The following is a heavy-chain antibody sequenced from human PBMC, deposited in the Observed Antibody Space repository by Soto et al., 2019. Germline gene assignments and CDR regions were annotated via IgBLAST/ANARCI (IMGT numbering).Heavy chain of an antibody. CDR3: ASLLRYYDILTGYSAGFDY. D-gene: IGHD3-9*01. J-gene: IGHJ4*02. V-gene: IGHV4-38-2*01. CDR1: GYSISSGYY. Sequence: SETLSLTCAVSGYSISSGYYWGWIRQPPGKGLEWMGSIYHSGSTYYNPSLKRRVTISVDTSKNQFSLKLSSVTAADTAVYYCASLLRYYDILTGYSAGFDYWGQGTLVTVSS. CDR2: IYHSGST.